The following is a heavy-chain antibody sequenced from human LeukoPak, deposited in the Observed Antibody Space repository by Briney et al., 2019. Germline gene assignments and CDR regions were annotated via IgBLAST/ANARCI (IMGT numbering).Heavy chain of an antibody. V-gene: IGHV3-53*01. Sequence: GGSLRLACAASGFTVSSNYMSWVRQAPGKGLEWVSVIYSGGSTYYADSVKGRFTISRDNSKNTLYLQVNSLRAEDTAVYYCAKLTRSGYDYPAFDYWGQGTLVTVSS. D-gene: IGHD5-12*01. CDR3: AKLTRSGYDYPAFDY. CDR1: GFTVSSNY. CDR2: IYSGGST. J-gene: IGHJ4*02.